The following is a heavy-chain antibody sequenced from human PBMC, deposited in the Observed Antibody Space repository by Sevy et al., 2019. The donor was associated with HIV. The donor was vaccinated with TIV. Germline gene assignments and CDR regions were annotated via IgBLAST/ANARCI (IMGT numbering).Heavy chain of an antibody. CDR2: IKSKTDGGTT. CDR1: GFTVSDAW. Sequence: GGSLRLSCAAFGFTVSDAWMSWVRQAPGKGLQWVGRIKSKTDGGTTDYVTPVKGRFTISRDDSKNTPYLQINSLKTGETAVYYCTLEGLYCSGGTCYSEGFDSWGQGILVTVSS. V-gene: IGHV3-15*01. CDR3: TLEGLYCSGGTCYSEGFDS. J-gene: IGHJ4*02. D-gene: IGHD2-15*01.